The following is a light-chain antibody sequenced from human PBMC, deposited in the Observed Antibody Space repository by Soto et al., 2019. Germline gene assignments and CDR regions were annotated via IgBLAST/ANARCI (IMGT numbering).Light chain of an antibody. V-gene: IGKV1-39*01. J-gene: IGKJ5*01. CDR1: QRINIY. CDR2: SAS. Sequence: DIQMTQSPSSLPTSIGDRVTITCRASQRINIYLNWYRQKPGKAPELLIYSASNLQSGVPSRFSGSGSGTDFTLTISGLQPEDFATYYCQQSFSTPTFGQGTRLEI. CDR3: QQSFSTPT.